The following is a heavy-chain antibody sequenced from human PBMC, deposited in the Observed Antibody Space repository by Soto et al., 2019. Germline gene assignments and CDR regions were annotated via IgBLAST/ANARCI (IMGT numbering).Heavy chain of an antibody. CDR1: GFSLSTTGMR. CDR2: IDWDDDK. D-gene: IGHD6-19*01. V-gene: IGHV2-70*04. Sequence: SGPTLVNPTQTLTLTCTFSGFSLSTTGMRVSWFRQPPGKALEWLARIDWDDDKFYTTSLKTRLTISKDTSKNQVVLTMTNMDPVDTATYFCARIPGWLQGFDSWGQGTLVTVSS. CDR3: ARIPGWLQGFDS. J-gene: IGHJ4*02.